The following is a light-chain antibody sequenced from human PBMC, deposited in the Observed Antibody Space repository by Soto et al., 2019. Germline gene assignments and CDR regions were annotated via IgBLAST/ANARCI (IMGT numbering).Light chain of an antibody. Sequence: QSALTQPASVSGSPGQSITISCTRTNSDVGGYNYVSWYQQHPGKAPELMIYEVSHRPSGVSNRFSGSKSDNTASLTISGLQAEDEADYYCSSYTSISTLYVFGTGTKLTVL. CDR3: SSYTSISTLYV. CDR1: NSDVGGYNY. J-gene: IGLJ1*01. V-gene: IGLV2-14*01. CDR2: EVS.